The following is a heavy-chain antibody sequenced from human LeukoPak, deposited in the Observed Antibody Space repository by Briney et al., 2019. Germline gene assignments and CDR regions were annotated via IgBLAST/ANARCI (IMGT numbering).Heavy chain of an antibody. D-gene: IGHD5-12*01. Sequence: PGGSLRLSCAASGFTFRDYVIHWVRQAPGKGLEWVAVMSSDGSTIYYADSVKGRFTISRDNSKNTLYLQMNSLRAEDTAVYYCAKDIRYAVATRDYFDYWGQGTLVTVSS. J-gene: IGHJ4*02. CDR2: MSSDGSTI. CDR3: AKDIRYAVATRDYFDY. V-gene: IGHV3-30*04. CDR1: GFTFRDYV.